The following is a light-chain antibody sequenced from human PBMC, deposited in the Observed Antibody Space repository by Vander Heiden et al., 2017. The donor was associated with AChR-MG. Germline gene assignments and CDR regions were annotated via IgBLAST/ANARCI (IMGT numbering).Light chain of an antibody. J-gene: IGLJ1*01. CDR3: QVWDSDTDV. V-gene: IGLV3-1*01. CDR2: QDN. CDR1: RLSNKY. Sequence: SYDLTPSPSVSVSPGQTATIPCSGERLSNKYTSWYHLRPGQSPVLVIFQDNLRPSGIPERFSGSNSGNTATLTISGIQSMDDGDYYCQVWDSDTDVFGTGTKVTV.